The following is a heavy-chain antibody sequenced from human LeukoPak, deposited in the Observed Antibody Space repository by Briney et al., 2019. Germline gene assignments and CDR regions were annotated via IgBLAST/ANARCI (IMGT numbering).Heavy chain of an antibody. CDR2: THYTGST. V-gene: IGHV4-59*01. J-gene: IGHJ6*03. CDR3: ARVRGYYYYYYMDV. Sequence: SETLSLTCTVSGGSITSYYWSWLRQPPGKGLEYIGYTHYTGSTNYNPSLKSRVTISLDTSGNQFSLKLSSVTAADTAVYYCARVRGYYYYYYMDVWGKGTTVTVSS. CDR1: GGSITSYY.